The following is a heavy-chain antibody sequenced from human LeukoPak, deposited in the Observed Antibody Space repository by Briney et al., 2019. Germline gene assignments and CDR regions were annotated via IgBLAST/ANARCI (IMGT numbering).Heavy chain of an antibody. D-gene: IGHD6-19*01. CDR3: AKVYSGYSSGWYFDY. CDR1: GFTFSSYA. J-gene: IGHJ4*02. V-gene: IGHV3-30*04. CDR2: ISYDGSNK. Sequence: PGGSLRLSCAASGFTFSSYAMHWVRQAPGKGLEWVAVISYDGSNKYYADSVKGRFTISRDNSKNTLYLQMNSLRAEDTAVYYCAKVYSGYSSGWYFDYWGQGTLVTVSS.